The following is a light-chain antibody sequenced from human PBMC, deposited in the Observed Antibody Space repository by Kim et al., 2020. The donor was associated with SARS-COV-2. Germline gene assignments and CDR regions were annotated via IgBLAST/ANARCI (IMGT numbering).Light chain of an antibody. CDR2: YDS. Sequence: SSELTQPPSVSVAPGKTASVSCGGNSIGSKSVHWYQQKSGQAPVLVIYYDSDRPSGIPERFSGSNSGNTATLTISRVEAGDEADYYCQVWDSTTDHRVVF. V-gene: IGLV3-21*04. CDR3: QVWDSTTDHRVV. CDR1: SIGSKS. J-gene: IGLJ2*01.